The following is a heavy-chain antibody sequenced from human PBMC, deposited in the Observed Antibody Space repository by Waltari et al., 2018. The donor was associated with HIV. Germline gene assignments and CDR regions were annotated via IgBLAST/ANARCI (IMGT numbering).Heavy chain of an antibody. D-gene: IGHD3-10*01. CDR3: ATDYYYGSGSYYMLGFDP. CDR2: INPNSGGT. Sequence: QVQLVQSGAEVKKPGASVKVSCKASGYTFTGYYMHWVRQAPGQGLEWMGWINPNSGGTNYAQKFQGRVTMTRDTSISTAYMELSRLRSDDTAVYYCATDYYYGSGSYYMLGFDPWGQGTLVTVSS. V-gene: IGHV1-2*02. J-gene: IGHJ5*02. CDR1: GYTFTGYY.